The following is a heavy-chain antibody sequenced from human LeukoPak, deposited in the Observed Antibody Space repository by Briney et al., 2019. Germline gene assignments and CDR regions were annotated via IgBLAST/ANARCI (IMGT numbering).Heavy chain of an antibody. CDR2: IYPSGST. Sequence: SETPSLTCTVSGGSISPYHWSWIRQPAEKGLEWIGRIYPSGSTNYNLSLKDRVTISIDRSKNQFSLKLSSVTAADTALYYCARDQKVPNNNFRYYYYMDVWGKGTTVTVSS. V-gene: IGHV4-4*07. D-gene: IGHD4-11*01. CDR3: ARDQKVPNNNFRYYYYMDV. J-gene: IGHJ6*03. CDR1: GGSISPYH.